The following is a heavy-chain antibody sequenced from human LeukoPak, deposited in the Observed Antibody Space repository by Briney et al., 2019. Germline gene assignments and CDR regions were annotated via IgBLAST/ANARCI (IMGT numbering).Heavy chain of an antibody. CDR2: MNPNSGNT. CDR3: ARPYCSGGSCRGWFDP. V-gene: IGHV1-8*02. J-gene: IGHJ5*02. D-gene: IGHD2-15*01. Sequence: ASVKVSCKASGGTFSSYAISWVRQAPGQGLEWMGWMNPNSGNTGYAQKFQGRVTMTRNTSISTAYMELSSLRSEDTAVYYCARPYCSGGSCRGWFDPWGQGTLVTVSS. CDR1: GGTFSSYA.